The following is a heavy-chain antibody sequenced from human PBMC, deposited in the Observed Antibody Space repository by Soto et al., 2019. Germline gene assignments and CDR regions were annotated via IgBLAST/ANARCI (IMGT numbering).Heavy chain of an antibody. V-gene: IGHV4-34*01. J-gene: IGHJ5*02. CDR2: INHSGST. D-gene: IGHD4-17*01. Sequence: SETLSLTCAVYGGSFSGYYWSWIRQPPGKGLEWIGEINHSGSTNYNPSLKSRVTISVDTSKNQFSLKLSSVTAADTAVYYCARRGVTYGDYFFPSCWFDPWGQGTLVTVSS. CDR1: GGSFSGYY. CDR3: ARRGVTYGDYFFPSCWFDP.